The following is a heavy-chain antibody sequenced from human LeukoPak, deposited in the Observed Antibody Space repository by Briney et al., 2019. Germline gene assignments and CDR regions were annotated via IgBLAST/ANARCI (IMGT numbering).Heavy chain of an antibody. Sequence: GGSLRLSCAASGFTFSRYGMHWVRQAPGKGLEWVAVISYDGSNKYYADSVKGRFTISRDNSKNTLYLQMNSLRAEDTAVYYCAKDFRGSGSYYTPYYYYYGMDVWGKGTTVTVSS. J-gene: IGHJ6*04. CDR2: ISYDGSNK. V-gene: IGHV3-30*18. CDR3: AKDFRGSGSYYTPYYYYYGMDV. CDR1: GFTFSRYG. D-gene: IGHD3-10*01.